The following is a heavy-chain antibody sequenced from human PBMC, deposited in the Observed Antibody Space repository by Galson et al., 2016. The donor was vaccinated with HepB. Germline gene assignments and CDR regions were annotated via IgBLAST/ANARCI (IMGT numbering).Heavy chain of an antibody. Sequence: SLRLSCAVSGFTFGRYWMHWVRQAPGKGLVWVARINNDGSSPNYADSVKGRFTISRDNAMSTLYLQMHSLEAEDTAVYYCARDPEYQLAFDFWGQGALVTVSS. V-gene: IGHV3-74*01. CDR3: ARDPEYQLAFDF. CDR1: GFTFGRYW. CDR2: INNDGSSP. D-gene: IGHD2-2*01. J-gene: IGHJ4*02.